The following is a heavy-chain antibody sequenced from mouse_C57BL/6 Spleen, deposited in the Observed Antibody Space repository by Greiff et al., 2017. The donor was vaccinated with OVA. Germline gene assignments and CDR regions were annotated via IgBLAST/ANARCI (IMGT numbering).Heavy chain of an antibody. Sequence: VQLVESGPGLVQPSQSLSITCTVSGFSLTSYGVHWVRQSPGKGLEWLGVIWSGGSTDYNAAFISRLSISKDNSKSQVFFKMNSLQADDTAIYYCARSYGSSRGYYFDYWGQGTTLTVSS. V-gene: IGHV2-2*01. CDR2: IWSGGST. D-gene: IGHD1-1*01. J-gene: IGHJ2*01. CDR1: GFSLTSYG. CDR3: ARSYGSSRGYYFDY.